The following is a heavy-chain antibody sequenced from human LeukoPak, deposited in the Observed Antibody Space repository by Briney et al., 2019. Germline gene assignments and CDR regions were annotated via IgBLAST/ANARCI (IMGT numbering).Heavy chain of an antibody. J-gene: IGHJ3*02. CDR3: TQSWEYGDETPSDAFDI. V-gene: IGHV3-23*01. D-gene: IGHD4-17*01. CDR1: GFTFSSYA. Sequence: GGSLRLSCAASGFTFSSYAMSWVRQAPGKGLEWVSAISGSGGSTYYADSVKGRFTISRDNSKNTLYLQMNSLRAEDTAVYYCTQSWEYGDETPSDAFDIWGQGTMVTVSS. CDR2: ISGSGGST.